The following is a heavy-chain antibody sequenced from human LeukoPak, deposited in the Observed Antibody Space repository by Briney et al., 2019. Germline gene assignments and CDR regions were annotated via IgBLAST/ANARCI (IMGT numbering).Heavy chain of an antibody. D-gene: IGHD3-3*01. CDR1: GGSISSSSYC. V-gene: IGHV4-39*01. CDR3: ARLLDSYKGYYFDY. CDR2: IYYSGST. J-gene: IGHJ4*02. Sequence: SSETLSLTCTVSGGSISSSSYCWGWIRQPPGKGLEWIGSIYYSGSTYYNPSLKSRVTISVDTSKNQFSLKLSSVTAADTAVYYCARLLDSYKGYYFDYWGQGTLVTVSS.